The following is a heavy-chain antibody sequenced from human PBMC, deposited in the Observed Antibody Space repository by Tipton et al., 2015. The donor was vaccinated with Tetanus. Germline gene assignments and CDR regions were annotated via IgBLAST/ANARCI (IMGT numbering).Heavy chain of an antibody. CDR1: GFLISSYA. CDR3: ARGPESRVYMRTVPLDY. J-gene: IGHJ4*02. CDR2: VSASGNT. V-gene: IGHV3-23*01. Sequence: GSLRLSCAGSGFLISSYAMNWVRQVPGEGLEWVSGVSASGNTNYADSVDGRFTISRDNAKNTVFLQMSGLGLEDMSLYYCARGPESRVYMRTVPLDYWGQGTLVTASS.